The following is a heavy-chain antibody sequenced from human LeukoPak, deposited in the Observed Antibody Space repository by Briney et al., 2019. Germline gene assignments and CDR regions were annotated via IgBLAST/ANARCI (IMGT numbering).Heavy chain of an antibody. CDR2: IYYSGST. J-gene: IGHJ6*02. CDR1: GGSISSSSYY. D-gene: IGHD1-14*01. V-gene: IGHV4-39*07. Sequence: PSETLSLTCTVSGGSISSSSYYWGWIRQPPGKGLEWIGSIYYSGSTYYNPSLKSRVTISVDTSKNQFSLKLSSVTAADTAVYYCARTCITSYYYYGMDVWGQGTTVTVSS. CDR3: ARTCITSYYYYGMDV.